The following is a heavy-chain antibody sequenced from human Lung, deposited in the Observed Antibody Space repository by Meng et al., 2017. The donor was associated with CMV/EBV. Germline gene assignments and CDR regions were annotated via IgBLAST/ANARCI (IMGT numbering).Heavy chain of an antibody. CDR2: INPSGGST. Sequence: ASVKVSXKASGYTLSYYWMHWVRQAPGQGLEWVGIINPSGGSTTYAQKFQGRVVLTRDTSTSTVYMDLSSLRSEDRAVYYCARSGSTTSQQPGYFDLWGRGTLVXVSS. CDR1: GYTLSYYW. D-gene: IGHD2-2*01. V-gene: IGHV1-46*01. J-gene: IGHJ2*01. CDR3: ARSGSTTSQQPGYFDL.